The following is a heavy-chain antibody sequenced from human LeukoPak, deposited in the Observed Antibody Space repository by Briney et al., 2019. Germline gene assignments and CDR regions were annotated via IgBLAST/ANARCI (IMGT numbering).Heavy chain of an antibody. CDR2: ISSDGTNK. D-gene: IGHD6-19*01. V-gene: IGHV3-30-3*01. Sequence: GGSLRLSCAASGFTFSTYAVHWVCQAPGKGLEGVALISSDGTNKYYADSVKGRFTISRDNSKDTLFLQMDSLRVEDTALYYCARAPSSMYSSGPDYWGQGTLVTVSS. CDR1: GFTFSTYA. CDR3: ARAPSSMYSSGPDY. J-gene: IGHJ4*02.